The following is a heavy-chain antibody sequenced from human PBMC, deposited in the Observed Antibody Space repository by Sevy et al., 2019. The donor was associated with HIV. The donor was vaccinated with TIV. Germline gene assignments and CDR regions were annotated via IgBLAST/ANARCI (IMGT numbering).Heavy chain of an antibody. J-gene: IGHJ4*02. CDR3: ARLRYTFGFPVFLDY. Sequence: SETLSLTCSVSGGSISSYYWSWIRQPPGKGLEWIEYSGSTNYKSSLKSRVTISVDTSKNQFSLKLSSVTAADTAVYYWARLRYTFGFPVFLDYWGQGTLVTVSS. CDR1: GGSISSYY. D-gene: IGHD5-18*01. V-gene: IGHV4-59*01. CDR2: SGST.